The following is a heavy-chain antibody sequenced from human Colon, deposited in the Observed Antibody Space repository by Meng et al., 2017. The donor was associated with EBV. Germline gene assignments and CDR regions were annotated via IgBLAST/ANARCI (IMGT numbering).Heavy chain of an antibody. D-gene: IGHD6-13*01. V-gene: IGHV3-33*01. CDR2: IWSNGINK. Sequence: QVQLVESGXGVVQRGXSLRLSCAASGFTFSHYAIHWVRQAPGKGLEWVAVIWSNGINKYYGDAVKGRFTISRDNSKDMVYLQMESLRAEDTALYYCATSIVAAGTIDYWGQGTLGTVAS. CDR1: GFTFSHYA. J-gene: IGHJ4*02. CDR3: ATSIVAAGTIDY.